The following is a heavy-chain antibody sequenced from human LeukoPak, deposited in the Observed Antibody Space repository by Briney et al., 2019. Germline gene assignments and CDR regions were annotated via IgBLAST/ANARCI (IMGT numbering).Heavy chain of an antibody. V-gene: IGHV1-2*02. J-gene: IGHJ4*02. D-gene: IGHD3-10*01. CDR3: ARVLIYFYGSGSYRNYYFDY. CDR1: GYTFTGYY. Sequence: ASVKVSCKASGYTFTGYYMHWVRQAPGQGLEWMGWINPNSGGTNYAQKFQGRVTMTRDMSISTAYMELSRLRSDDTAVYYCARVLIYFYGSGSYRNYYFDYWGQGTLVTVSS. CDR2: INPNSGGT.